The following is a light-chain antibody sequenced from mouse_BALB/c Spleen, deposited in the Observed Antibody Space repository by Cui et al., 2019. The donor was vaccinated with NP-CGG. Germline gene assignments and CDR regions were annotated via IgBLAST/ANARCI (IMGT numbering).Light chain of an antibody. CDR2: GTN. V-gene: IGLV1*01. CDR1: TGAVTTSNY. Sequence: QAVVTSDYALTISPGETVSHTYRSSTGAVTTSNYANWVQEKPDHLFTGLIGGTNNRAPGVPARFSGSLIGDKAALTITGAQTEDEAIYFCALWYSNHWLFGGGTKLTVL. J-gene: IGLJ1*01. CDR3: ALWYSNHWL.